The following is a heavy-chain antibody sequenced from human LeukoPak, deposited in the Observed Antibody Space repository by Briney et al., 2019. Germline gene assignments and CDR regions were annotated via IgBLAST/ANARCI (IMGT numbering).Heavy chain of an antibody. Sequence: SETLSLTCAVPGASISSGGYSWSWIRQPPGKGLEWIGYIYHSGSTYYNPSLKSRVTISVDRSKNKFSLKLSSVTAADTAVYYCARQLGYCSGGSCSFYFDYWGQGTLVTVSS. D-gene: IGHD2-15*01. CDR1: GASISSGGYS. V-gene: IGHV4-30-2*01. CDR2: IYHSGST. CDR3: ARQLGYCSGGSCSFYFDY. J-gene: IGHJ4*02.